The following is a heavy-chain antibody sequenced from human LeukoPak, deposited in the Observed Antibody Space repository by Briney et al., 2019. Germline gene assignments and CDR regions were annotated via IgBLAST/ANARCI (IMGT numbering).Heavy chain of an antibody. V-gene: IGHV4-38-2*02. Sequence: PSETLSLTCTVSGYSISSGYYWGWIRQPPGKGLEWIGSIYHSGSTYYNPSLKSRVTISVDTSKNQFSLKLSSVTAADTAVYYCAREIGGSSLDYWGQGTLVTVSS. CDR3: AREIGGSSLDY. CDR1: GYSISSGYY. J-gene: IGHJ4*02. D-gene: IGHD6-6*01. CDR2: IYHSGST.